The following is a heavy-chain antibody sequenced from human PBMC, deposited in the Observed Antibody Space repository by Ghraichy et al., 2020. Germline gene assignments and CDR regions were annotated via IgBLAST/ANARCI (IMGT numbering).Heavy chain of an antibody. D-gene: IGHD3-22*01. CDR3: AKARIAYNSNSWPGRVYP. V-gene: IGHV3-30*18. CDR1: GFTFSNYG. CDR2: ISHDASVK. J-gene: IGHJ5*02. Sequence: GGSLRLSCAASGFTFSNYGMHWVRQAPGKGLEWVADISHDASVKYYADSVKGRFTISRDNSKNTLYLQMNSLRADDTAVYYCAKARIAYNSNSWPGRVYPCGQGTLGTVSS.